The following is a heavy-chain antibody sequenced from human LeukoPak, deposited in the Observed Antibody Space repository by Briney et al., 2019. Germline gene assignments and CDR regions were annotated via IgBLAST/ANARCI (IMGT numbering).Heavy chain of an antibody. Sequence: GGSLRLSCAASGFTFSSYEMNWVRQAPGKGLEWVSYISSSGSTIYYADSVKGRFTISRDNAKNSLYLQMNSLRAEDTAVYYCARIVRVTTSSSRPSYNDYWGQGTLVTVSS. CDR1: GFTFSSYE. CDR3: ARIVRVTTSSSRPSYNDY. D-gene: IGHD4-17*01. CDR2: ISSSGSTI. V-gene: IGHV3-48*03. J-gene: IGHJ4*02.